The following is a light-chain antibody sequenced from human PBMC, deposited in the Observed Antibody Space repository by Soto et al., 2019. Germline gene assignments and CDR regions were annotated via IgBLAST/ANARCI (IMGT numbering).Light chain of an antibody. CDR1: NSDVGGYNY. CDR3: RSYTSSSPYV. CDR2: DVS. Sequence: QSALTQPASVSGSPGQSITISCTGTNSDVGGYNYVSWYQQHPDKAPKLMIYDVSNRPSGVSNRFSGSKSGNTASLTISGLQADDEADYYCRSYTSSSPYVFGTGTKVTVL. J-gene: IGLJ1*01. V-gene: IGLV2-14*01.